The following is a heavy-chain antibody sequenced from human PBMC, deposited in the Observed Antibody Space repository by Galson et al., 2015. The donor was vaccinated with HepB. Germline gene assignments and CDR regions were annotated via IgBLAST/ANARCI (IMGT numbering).Heavy chain of an antibody. Sequence: SVKVSCKASGYTFTSYAMHWVRQAPGQRLEWMGWINAGNGNTKYSQKFQGRVTITRDTSASTAYMELSSLRSEDTAVYYCARAWGGITMIVAPQRGLDYWGQGTLVTVSS. CDR1: GYTFTSYA. J-gene: IGHJ4*02. CDR2: INAGNGNT. D-gene: IGHD3-22*01. V-gene: IGHV1-3*01. CDR3: ARAWGGITMIVAPQRGLDY.